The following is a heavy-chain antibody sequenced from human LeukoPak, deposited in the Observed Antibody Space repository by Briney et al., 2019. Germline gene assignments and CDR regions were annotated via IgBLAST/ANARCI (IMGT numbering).Heavy chain of an antibody. D-gene: IGHD6-19*01. J-gene: IGHJ4*02. CDR1: GRSISSRHYD. CDR2: WYCNLST. V-gene: IGHV4-30-4*08. CDR3: ARELGSSGWYGSYFDY. Sequence: SQTLSLTFTVPGRSISSRHYDSSPFRQPPGNGLDWTWLWYCNLSTDYNPPLKSRVTISVATYKNQFSLKLSSVTAADTAVYYCARELGSSGWYGSYFDYWGQGTLVTVSS.